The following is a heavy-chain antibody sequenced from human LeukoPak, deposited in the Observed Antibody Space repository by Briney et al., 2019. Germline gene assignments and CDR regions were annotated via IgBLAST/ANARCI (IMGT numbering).Heavy chain of an antibody. Sequence: GGSLRLSCAASGFTFSSYAMSWVRQAPGKGLEWVAVISYDGSNKYYADSVKGRFTISRDNSKNTLYLQMNSLRAEDTAVYYCARGDYSNYESLGLGYMDVWGKGTTVTVSS. CDR1: GFTFSSYA. D-gene: IGHD4-11*01. CDR3: ARGDYSNYESLGLGYMDV. V-gene: IGHV3-30*04. J-gene: IGHJ6*03. CDR2: ISYDGSNK.